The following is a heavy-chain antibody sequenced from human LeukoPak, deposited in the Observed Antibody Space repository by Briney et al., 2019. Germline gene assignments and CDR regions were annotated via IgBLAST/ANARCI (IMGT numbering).Heavy chain of an antibody. CDR1: GFTVSSNY. CDR2: IYSGGST. CDR3: ARGSGSGWSWGTNYFDY. V-gene: IGHV3-53*01. J-gene: IGHJ4*02. Sequence: QAGGSLRLSCAASGFTVSSNYMSWVRQAPGKGLEWVSVIYSGGSTYYADSVKGRFTISRDNSKNTLYLQMNSLRADDTAVYFCARGSGSGWSWGTNYFDYWGQGTLVTVSS. D-gene: IGHD6-19*01.